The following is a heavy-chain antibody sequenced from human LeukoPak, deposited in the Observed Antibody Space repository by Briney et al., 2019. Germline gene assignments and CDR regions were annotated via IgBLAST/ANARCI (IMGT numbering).Heavy chain of an antibody. V-gene: IGHV1-69*13. D-gene: IGHD5-18*01. CDR1: GGTFSSYA. CDR3: ARVIAPYTAMVGFVED. J-gene: IGHJ4*02. CDR2: IIPIFGTA. Sequence: SVKVSCKASGGTFSSYAISWVRQAPGQGLEWMGGIIPIFGTANYAQKFQGRVTITADESTSTAYMELSSLRSEDTAVYYCARVIAPYTAMVGFVEDWGQGTLVTVSS.